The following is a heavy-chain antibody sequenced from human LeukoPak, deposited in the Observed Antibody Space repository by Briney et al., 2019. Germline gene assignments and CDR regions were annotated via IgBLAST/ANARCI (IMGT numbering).Heavy chain of an antibody. V-gene: IGHV1-46*01. CDR3: ARGSLSRAVAGPLFDY. J-gene: IGHJ4*02. Sequence: GASVKVSCKASGYTFTSYYMHWVRQAPGQGLEWMGIINPSGGSTSYAQKFQGRVTMTRDTSTSTVYMELSSLRSEDTAVYYCARGSLSRAVAGPLFDYWGQGTLVTVSS. CDR2: INPSGGST. CDR1: GYTFTSYY. D-gene: IGHD6-19*01.